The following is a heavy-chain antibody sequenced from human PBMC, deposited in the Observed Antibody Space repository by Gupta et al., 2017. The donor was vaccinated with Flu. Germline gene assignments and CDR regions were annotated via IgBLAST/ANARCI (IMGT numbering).Heavy chain of an antibody. V-gene: IGHV4-59*11. CDR2: VFPTGST. Sequence: QVQLQESGPGLLKPSETLSLTCAISGSSIGVHYWTWIRQPPGTGLEWIGHVFPTGSTSYNRSLRGRVTISIDKSRDPFSLRVNSVSAAATAVYYCARDVYGGAAHDFWGQGTVVTVSS. CDR3: ARDVYGGAAHDF. D-gene: IGHD4-23*01. J-gene: IGHJ3*01. CDR1: GSSIGVHY.